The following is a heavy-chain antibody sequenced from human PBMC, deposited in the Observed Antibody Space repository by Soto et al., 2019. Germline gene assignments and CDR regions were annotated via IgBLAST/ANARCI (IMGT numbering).Heavy chain of an antibody. CDR2: ISAYNGNT. D-gene: IGHD2-15*01. V-gene: IGHV1-18*01. J-gene: IGHJ4*02. CDR3: ASHCSGGSCYSGYFDY. CDR1: GYTFTSYG. Sequence: ASVKVSCKASGYTFTSYGISWVRQAPGQGLEWMGWISAYNGNTNYAQKLQGRVTMTKDTSTSTAYMELRSLRSDDTAVYYCASHCSGGSCYSGYFDYWGQGTLVTVSS.